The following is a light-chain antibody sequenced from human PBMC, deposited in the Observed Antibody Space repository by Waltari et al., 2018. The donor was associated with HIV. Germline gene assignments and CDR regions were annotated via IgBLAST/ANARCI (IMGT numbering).Light chain of an antibody. J-gene: IGLJ2*01. CDR3: CSYTGTGVI. Sequence: QSALTQPASVSGSPGQSITISCTGTSSDIGTYNLVSWYQQHPGEAPKLIIHEVTKRPSGVSDRFSGSRSGNTASLTISGLQAEDEGDYSCCSYTGTGVIFGGGTKVTVL. CDR1: SSDIGTYNL. CDR2: EVT. V-gene: IGLV2-23*02.